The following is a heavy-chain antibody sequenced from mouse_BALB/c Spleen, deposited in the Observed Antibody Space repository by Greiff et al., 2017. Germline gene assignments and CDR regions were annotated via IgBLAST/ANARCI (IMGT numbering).Heavy chain of an antibody. J-gene: IGHJ3*01. CDR3: ARSATTAPFAY. CDR1: GYTFTSYW. CDR2: INPSNGRT. Sequence: QVQLQQPGAELVKPGASVKLSCKASGYTFTSYWMHWVKQRPGRGLEWIGEINPSNGRTNYNEKFKSKATLTVDKSSSTAYMQLSSLTSEDSAVYYWARSATTAPFAYWGQGTLVTVSA. V-gene: IGHV1S81*02. D-gene: IGHD1-2*01.